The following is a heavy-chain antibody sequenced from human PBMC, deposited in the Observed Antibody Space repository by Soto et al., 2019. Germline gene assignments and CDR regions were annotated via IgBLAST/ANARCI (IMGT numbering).Heavy chain of an antibody. J-gene: IGHJ6*02. CDR1: GLSPRTTGVG. V-gene: IGHV2-5*02. D-gene: IGHD2-21*02. Sequence: QVTLKESGPTLVKPTQTLTLTCTVSGLSPRTTGVGVGWVRQPPGKALEWLALRYWDDDKRYSPSLRSRLTIAKDISEKQVVLTMTNMDTVDTATYYCVQSRCGGDCLEIYSSHAYHGLDVWGQGTTVTVSS. CDR2: RYWDDDK. CDR3: VQSRCGGDCLEIYSSHAYHGLDV.